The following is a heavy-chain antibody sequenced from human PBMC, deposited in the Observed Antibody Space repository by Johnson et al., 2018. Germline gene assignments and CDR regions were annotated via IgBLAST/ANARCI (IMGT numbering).Heavy chain of an antibody. CDR3: ARDRVVGAAYYYYGMDV. D-gene: IGHD1-26*01. V-gene: IGHV3-48*02. CDR1: GFTFSSYS. CDR2: ISSSSSTI. Sequence: VQLVESGGGLVQPGGSLRLSCAASGFTFSSYSMNWVRQAPGQGLEWVSYISSSSSTIYYAVSVKGRSTISRDNAKNSLYLQMNSLRDEDTAVYYCARDRVVGAAYYYYGMDVWGQGTTVTVSS. J-gene: IGHJ6*02.